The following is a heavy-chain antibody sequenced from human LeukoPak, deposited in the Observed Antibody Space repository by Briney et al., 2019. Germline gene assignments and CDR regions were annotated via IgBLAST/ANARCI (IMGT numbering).Heavy chain of an antibody. CDR1: GYTFTGYY. Sequence: ASVKVSCKASGYTFTGYYMHWVRQAPGQGLEWMGWINPNNGGTNYAQKFQGRVTMTRDTSISTAYMELSRLRSDDTAVYYCARDKETRDGIPDSWGQGTLVTVSS. J-gene: IGHJ5*01. D-gene: IGHD1-14*01. CDR3: ARDKETRDGIPDS. CDR2: INPNNGGT. V-gene: IGHV1-2*02.